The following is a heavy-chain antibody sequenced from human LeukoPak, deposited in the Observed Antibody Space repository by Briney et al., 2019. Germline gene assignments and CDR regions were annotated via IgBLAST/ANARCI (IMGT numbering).Heavy chain of an antibody. J-gene: IGHJ4*02. D-gene: IGHD3-22*01. V-gene: IGHV4-59*08. CDR3: AGAYYYDSRGYYRFDY. CDR1: GGSLSSYY. CDR2: IYYSGST. Sequence: SETLSLTRIVSGGSLSSYYWSWIRQPLGKGREWSGYIYYSGSTNYNPSLKRRVTISVDTSKHQFSLKLSSVTAADTAVYYCAGAYYYDSRGYYRFDYWGQGTLVTVSS.